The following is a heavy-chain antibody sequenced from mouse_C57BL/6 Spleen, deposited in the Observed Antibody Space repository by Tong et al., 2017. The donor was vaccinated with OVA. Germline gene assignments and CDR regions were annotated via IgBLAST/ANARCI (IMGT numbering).Heavy chain of an antibody. CDR2: ISSGSSTI. CDR1: GFTFSDYG. CDR3: ARPYYYYAMDY. J-gene: IGHJ4*01. D-gene: IGHD1-1*01. V-gene: IGHV5-17*01. Sequence: EVQLQESGGDLVKPGGSLKLSCAASGFTFSDYGMHWVRQAPEKGLEWVAYISSGSSTIYYADTVKGRFTISRDNAKNTLFLQMTSLRSEDTAMYYCARPYYYYAMDYWGQGTSVTVSS.